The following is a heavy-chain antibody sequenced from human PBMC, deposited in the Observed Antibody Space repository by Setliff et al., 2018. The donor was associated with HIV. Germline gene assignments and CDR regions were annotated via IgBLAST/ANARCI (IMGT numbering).Heavy chain of an antibody. Sequence: GASVKVSCKASGGTFSSYAINWVRQAPGQGLEWMGGIIPIFGTANYAQKFQGRVTITADESTSTAYMEQSSLGSDDTAVYYCARDYYGSGSYFILDYWGPGTLVTVSS. CDR2: IIPIFGTA. V-gene: IGHV1-69*13. J-gene: IGHJ4*02. CDR1: GGTFSSYA. CDR3: ARDYYGSGSYFILDY. D-gene: IGHD3-10*01.